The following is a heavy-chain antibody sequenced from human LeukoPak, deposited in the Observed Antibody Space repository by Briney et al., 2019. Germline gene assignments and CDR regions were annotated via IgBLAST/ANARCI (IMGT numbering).Heavy chain of an antibody. D-gene: IGHD1/OR15-1a*01. Sequence: GGSLRLSCAASGFTFSTYAMHWVRQAPGKGLEWVAVTSYDGSINYYADSVKGRFTITRDNSKNTLYLQMNSLRAEDTAVYHCARALNSASHNFDYWGQGTLVTVSS. J-gene: IGHJ4*02. CDR3: ARALNSASHNFDY. V-gene: IGHV3-30*04. CDR2: TSYDGSIN. CDR1: GFTFSTYA.